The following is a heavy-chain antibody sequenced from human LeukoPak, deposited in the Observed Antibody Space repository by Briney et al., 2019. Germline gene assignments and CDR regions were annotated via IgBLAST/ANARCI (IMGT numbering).Heavy chain of an antibody. D-gene: IGHD2-15*01. CDR2: ISGDGGST. J-gene: IGHJ4*02. Sequence: GGSLRLSCAASGFTFDDYAMHWVRQAPGKGLEWVSLISGDGGSTYYADSVRGRFTISRDNSKNSLYLQMNSLRTEDTALYYCAKDDCSGGSCYSVFDYWGQGTLVTVSS. CDR3: AKDDCSGGSCYSVFDY. CDR1: GFTFDDYA. V-gene: IGHV3-43*02.